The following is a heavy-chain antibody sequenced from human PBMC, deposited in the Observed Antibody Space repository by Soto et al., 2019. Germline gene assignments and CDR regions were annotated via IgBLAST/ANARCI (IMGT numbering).Heavy chain of an antibody. Sequence: QVQLVQSGAEVKKPGSSVKVSCKASGGTFSSYAISWVRQAPGQGLEWMGGIIPIFGTANYAQKFQGRVTIPANESTSTAYMERSSLRSEDTAGYYCAGTYYVSGSYLYWGQGTLVPFSS. CDR3: AGTYYVSGSYLY. CDR2: IIPIFGTA. CDR1: GGTFSSYA. J-gene: IGHJ4*02. V-gene: IGHV1-69*01. D-gene: IGHD3-16*02.